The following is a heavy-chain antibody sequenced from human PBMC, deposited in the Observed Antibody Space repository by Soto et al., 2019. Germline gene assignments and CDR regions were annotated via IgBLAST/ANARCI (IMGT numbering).Heavy chain of an antibody. V-gene: IGHV4-31*03. CDR1: GSSTRRGSYH. Sequence: SDTLSLTCTVSGSSTRRGSYHWSLILQHPGKGLEWIGNIYYSGSSYYNPSLKSRATISIDTSKEQFSLRLGSVPAADTAIYYCARVEGSSYYFRHDCWGRGTLVTVSS. J-gene: IGHJ4*02. D-gene: IGHD1-26*01. CDR3: ARVEGSSYYFRHDC. CDR2: IYYSGSS.